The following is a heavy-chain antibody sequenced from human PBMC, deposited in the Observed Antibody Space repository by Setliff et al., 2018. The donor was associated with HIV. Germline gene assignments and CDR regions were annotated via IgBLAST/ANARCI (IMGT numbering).Heavy chain of an antibody. J-gene: IGHJ5*02. CDR3: ARLGGNWGYWFDP. V-gene: IGHV4-39*01. D-gene: IGHD7-27*01. Sequence: SETLSLTCTVSGGLISSHIYQWGWIRQPPGKGLEWIGGIYYSGTTYYNPSLKSRLTISIDTSMNQFSLRLNALTAADTAVYYCARLGGNWGYWFDPWSQGTLVTVSS. CDR1: GGLISSHIYQ. CDR2: IYYSGTT.